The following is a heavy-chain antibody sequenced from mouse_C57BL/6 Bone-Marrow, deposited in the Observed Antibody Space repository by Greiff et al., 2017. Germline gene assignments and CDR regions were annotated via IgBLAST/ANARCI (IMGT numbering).Heavy chain of an antibody. Sequence: VQLQQSGAELARPGASVKLSCKASGYTFTSYGISWVKQRTGQGLEWIGEIYPGSGNTYYNEKFKGKATLTADKSSSTAYMELRCLTSEDSAVYFCARYQIYYNGSNPCCFAYWGQGTTLTVSA. V-gene: IGHV1-81*01. D-gene: IGHD1-1*01. J-gene: IGHJ2*01. CDR2: IYPGSGNT. CDR3: ARYQIYYNGSNPCCFAY. CDR1: GYTFTSYG.